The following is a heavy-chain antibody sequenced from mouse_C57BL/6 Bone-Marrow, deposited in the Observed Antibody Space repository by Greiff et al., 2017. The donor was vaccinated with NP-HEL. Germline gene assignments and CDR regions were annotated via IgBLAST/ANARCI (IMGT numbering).Heavy chain of an antibody. D-gene: IGHD2-5*01. CDR2: INSDGGST. Sequence: EVKLMESGGGLVQPGESLKLSCESNEYEFPSHDMSWVRKTPEKRLELVAAINSDGGSTYYPDTMERRFIISRDNTKKTLYLQMSSLRSEDTALYYCARLRYYSNYVGVDYWGQGTTLTVSS. CDR1: EYEFPSHD. CDR3: ARLRYYSNYVGVDY. V-gene: IGHV5-2*01. J-gene: IGHJ2*01.